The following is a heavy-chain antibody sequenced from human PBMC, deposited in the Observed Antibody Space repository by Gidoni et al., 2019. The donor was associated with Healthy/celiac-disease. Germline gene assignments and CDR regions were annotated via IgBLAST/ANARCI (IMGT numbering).Heavy chain of an antibody. J-gene: IGHJ6*02. CDR1: GGTFSSYA. CDR3: ALGDCSGGSCYFAYYGMDV. V-gene: IGHV1-69*01. Sequence: QVQLVQSGAEVKTPGSSVKFSCKASGGTFSSYAISWVRQAPGQGLEWMGGIIPIFGTANYAQKFQGRVTITADESTSTAYMELSSLRSEDTAVYYCALGDCSGGSCYFAYYGMDVWGQGTTVTVSS. CDR2: IIPIFGTA. D-gene: IGHD2-15*01.